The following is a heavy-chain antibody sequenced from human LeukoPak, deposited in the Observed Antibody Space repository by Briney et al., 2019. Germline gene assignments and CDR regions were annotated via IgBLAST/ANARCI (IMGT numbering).Heavy chain of an antibody. CDR3: ARDWNYYDSSGYFQNFDY. V-gene: IGHV3-7*01. Sequence: GGSLRLSCAASGFTFSSYWMSWVRQVPGKGLEWVANIKQDGSEKYYVDSVKGRFTISRDNAKNSLYLQMNSLRAEDTAVYYCARDWNYYDSSGYFQNFDYWGQGTLVTVSS. D-gene: IGHD3-22*01. CDR1: GFTFSSYW. J-gene: IGHJ4*02. CDR2: IKQDGSEK.